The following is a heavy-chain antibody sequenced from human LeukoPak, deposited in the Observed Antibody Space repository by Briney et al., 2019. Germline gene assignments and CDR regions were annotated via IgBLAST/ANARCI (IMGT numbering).Heavy chain of an antibody. CDR1: DGSISSRSYY. J-gene: IGHJ1*01. CDR2: IYYSGST. CDR3: ARLGSAYDYVY. D-gene: IGHD5-12*01. V-gene: IGHV4-39*01. Sequence: SETLSLTCTVSDGSISSRSYYRGWIRQPPGKGLEWIGRIYYSGSTYYNPSLKSRVTISVDTSKNQFSLKLSSVTAADTAVYYCARLGSAYDYVYWGQGTLVTVSS.